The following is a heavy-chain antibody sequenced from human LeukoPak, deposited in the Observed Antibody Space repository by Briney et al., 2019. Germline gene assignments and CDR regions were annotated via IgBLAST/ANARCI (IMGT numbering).Heavy chain of an antibody. V-gene: IGHV3-30*03. CDR2: ISYDGSNK. CDR3: ARDSRGSGSYYIILGYYYGMDV. CDR1: GFTISSYG. D-gene: IGHD3-10*01. Sequence: GRSLRLSCAASGFTISSYGMHWVRQAPGKGLEWVAVISYDGSNKYYADSVKGRFTISRDNSKNTLYLQMNSLRAEDTAVYYCARDSRGSGSYYIILGYYYGMDVWGQGTTVTVSS. J-gene: IGHJ6*02.